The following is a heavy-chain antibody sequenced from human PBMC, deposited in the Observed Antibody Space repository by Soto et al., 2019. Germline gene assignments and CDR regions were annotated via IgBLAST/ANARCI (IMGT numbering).Heavy chain of an antibody. J-gene: IGHJ6*03. CDR2: IKEDGSEK. D-gene: IGHD2-2*01. V-gene: IGHV3-7*01. CDR1: GFTFSSFQ. CDR3: ARVDAFVLVKYYYYMDV. Sequence: EVQLVESGGGLVQPGGSLRLSCAASGFTFSSFQMSWVRQAPGKGLEWVANIKEDGSEKYYVDSVKGRFTISRDNAKNSLHLQMNSLRAEDTAVYYCARVDAFVLVKYYYYMDVWGKGTTVTVSS.